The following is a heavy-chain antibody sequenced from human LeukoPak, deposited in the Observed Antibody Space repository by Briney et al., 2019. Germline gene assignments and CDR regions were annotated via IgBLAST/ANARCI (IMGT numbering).Heavy chain of an antibody. CDR1: GFTFSSYS. Sequence: PGGSLRLSCAASGFTFSSYSMNWVRQAPGKGLEWVSVISGSGGNTYYADSVKGRFTISRDNSKNTLYLQMNSLRAEDTAVYYCAKEYSVRNQFDHWGQGTLVAVSS. CDR3: AKEYSVRNQFDH. J-gene: IGHJ4*02. V-gene: IGHV3-23*01. CDR2: ISGSGGNT. D-gene: IGHD1-14*01.